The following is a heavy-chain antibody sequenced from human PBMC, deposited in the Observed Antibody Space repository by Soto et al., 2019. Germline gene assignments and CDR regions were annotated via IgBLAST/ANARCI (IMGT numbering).Heavy chain of an antibody. CDR3: ARPYSSGWYGDLDY. CDR1: GFTFSSYA. V-gene: IGHV3-30-3*01. CDR2: ISYDGSNK. Sequence: SLRLSCTASGFTFSSYAMHWVRQAPGKGLEWVAVISYDGSNKYYADSVKGRFTISRDNSKNTMYLQMNSLRVEDTAVYYCARPYSSGWYGDLDYWGQGPLVTVSS. J-gene: IGHJ4*02. D-gene: IGHD6-19*01.